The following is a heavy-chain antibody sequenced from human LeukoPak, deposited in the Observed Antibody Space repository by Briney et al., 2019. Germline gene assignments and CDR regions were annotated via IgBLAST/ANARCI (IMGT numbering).Heavy chain of an antibody. CDR3: ASGSGGGEYYFDY. D-gene: IGHD3-10*01. V-gene: IGHV4-4*02. CDR2: IYHSGST. CDR1: SASISSSNW. Sequence: PSETLSLTCAVSSASISSSNWWRWVRQPPGKGLEWIGEIYHSGSTNYNPSLKSRVTISLDKSKNQFSLKLSSVTAADTAVYYCASGSGGGEYYFDYWGQGTLVTVSS. J-gene: IGHJ4*02.